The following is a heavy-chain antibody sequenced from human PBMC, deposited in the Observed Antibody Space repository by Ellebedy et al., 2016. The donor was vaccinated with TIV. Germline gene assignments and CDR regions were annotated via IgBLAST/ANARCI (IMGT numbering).Heavy chain of an antibody. Sequence: SETLSLXXTVSAGSISRHYWSWIRQPAAKGLEWLGQIYVSGNTDYNPSLKSRVSMSLDTSKKQFSLKLTSVTAADTAVYYCARFRGGGGSSYFDHWGQGTLVTVSS. V-gene: IGHV4-4*07. CDR2: IYVSGNT. CDR1: AGSISRHY. CDR3: ARFRGGGGSSYFDH. D-gene: IGHD2-15*01. J-gene: IGHJ4*02.